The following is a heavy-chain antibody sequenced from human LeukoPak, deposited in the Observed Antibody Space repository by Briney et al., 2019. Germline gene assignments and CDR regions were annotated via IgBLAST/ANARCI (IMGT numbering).Heavy chain of an antibody. Sequence: SETLSLTCTVSGGSISSSSYYWGWLRQPPGKGLEWIGSIYYSGSTYYNPSLKSRVTISVDTSKNQFSLKLSSVTAADTAVYYCARVATYYYDSSGYSDYWGQGTLVTVSS. J-gene: IGHJ4*02. CDR1: GGSISSSSYY. V-gene: IGHV4-39*07. D-gene: IGHD3-22*01. CDR3: ARVATYYYDSSGYSDY. CDR2: IYYSGST.